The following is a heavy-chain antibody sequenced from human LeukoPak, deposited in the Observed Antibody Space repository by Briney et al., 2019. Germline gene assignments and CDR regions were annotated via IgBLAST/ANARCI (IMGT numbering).Heavy chain of an antibody. CDR2: ISSSGSTI. D-gene: IGHD2-8*01. V-gene: IGHV3-11*04. J-gene: IGHJ6*03. CDR1: GFTFSDYY. CDR3: ARGVLPKFYYYYYMDV. Sequence: GGSLRLSCAASGFTFSDYYMSWIRQAPGKGLEWVSYISSSGSTIYYADSVKGRFTISRDNAKNSLYLQMNSLRAEDTAVYYCARGVLPKFYYYYYMDVWGKGTTVTVSS.